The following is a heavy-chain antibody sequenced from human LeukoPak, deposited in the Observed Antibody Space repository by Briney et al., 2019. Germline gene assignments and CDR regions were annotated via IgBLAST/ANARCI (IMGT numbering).Heavy chain of an antibody. CDR2: IYYSGST. CDR3: ARGEYSLDY. CDR1: GGSISSSSYY. V-gene: IGHV4-39*07. Sequence: SETLSLTCTVSGGSISSSSYYWGWIRQPPGKGLEWIGSIYYSGSTYYNPSLKSRVTISVDTSKNQFSLKLSSVTAADTAVYYCARGEYSLDYWGQGTLVTVSS. D-gene: IGHD6-6*01. J-gene: IGHJ4*02.